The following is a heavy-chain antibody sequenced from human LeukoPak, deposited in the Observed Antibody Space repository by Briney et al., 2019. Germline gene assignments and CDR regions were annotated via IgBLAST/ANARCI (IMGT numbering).Heavy chain of an antibody. V-gene: IGHV3-21*01. CDR3: AGRGDGNLYYFDH. J-gene: IGHJ4*02. CDR1: GFTFSSYS. D-gene: IGHD5-24*01. CDR2: ISSSSSYI. Sequence: PGGSLRLSCAASGFTFSSYSMNWVRQAPGKGLEWVSSISSSSSYIYYADSVKGRFTISRDNAKNSLYLQMNSLRAEDTAVYYCAGRGDGNLYYFDHWGQGTLVTASS.